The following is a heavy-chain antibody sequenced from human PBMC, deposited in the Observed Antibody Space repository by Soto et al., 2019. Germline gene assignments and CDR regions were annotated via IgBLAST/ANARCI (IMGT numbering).Heavy chain of an antibody. V-gene: IGHV1-18*01. CDR1: GYAFTTYG. D-gene: IGHD1-1*01. CDR2: ISAHNGNT. J-gene: IGHJ4*02. CDR3: ARGRYGDY. Sequence: QVHLVQSGAEVKKPGASVKVSCKGSGYAFTTYGITWVRQAPGQGLEWMGWISAHNGNTNYAQKLQGRVTVTRDTSTSTAYLELRSLSSDDTAVYYCARGRYGDYWGQGALVTVSS.